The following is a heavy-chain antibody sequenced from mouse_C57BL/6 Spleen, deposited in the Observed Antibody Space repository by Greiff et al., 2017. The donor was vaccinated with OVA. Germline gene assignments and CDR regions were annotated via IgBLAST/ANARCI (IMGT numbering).Heavy chain of an antibody. CDR2: IDPSDSET. J-gene: IGHJ1*03. V-gene: IGHV1-52*01. CDR1: GYTFTSYW. Sequence: QVQLQQPGAELVRPGSSVKLSCKASGYTFTSYWMHWVKQRPIQGLEWIGNIDPSDSETHYNQKFKDKATLTVDKSSGTAYMQLSSLTSEDSAVYYCARDGDYYGSSYGYFDVWGTGTTVTVSS. CDR3: ARDGDYYGSSYGYFDV. D-gene: IGHD1-1*01.